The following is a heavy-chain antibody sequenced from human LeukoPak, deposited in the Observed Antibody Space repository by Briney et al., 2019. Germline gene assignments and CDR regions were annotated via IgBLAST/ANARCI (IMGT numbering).Heavy chain of an antibody. D-gene: IGHD1-26*01. CDR2: ISSSSTYI. CDR1: GFTFSSYN. Sequence: GGSLRLSCAASGFTFSSYNMNWVRQAPGKGLEWVSSISSSSTYIYYIDSVKGRFTISRDNAKISLYLQMNSLRAEDTAMYYCARDPCTLGGATPDAFDIWGQGTMVTVSS. J-gene: IGHJ3*02. CDR3: ARDPCTLGGATPDAFDI. V-gene: IGHV3-21*01.